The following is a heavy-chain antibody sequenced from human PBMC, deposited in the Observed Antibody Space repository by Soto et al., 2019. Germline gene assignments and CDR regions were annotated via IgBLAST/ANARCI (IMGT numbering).Heavy chain of an antibody. D-gene: IGHD1-26*01. CDR1: GLTFSNAW. Sequence: GGSLRLSCAASGLTFSNAWMSWVRQAPGKGLEWVGRIKSKTDGGTTDYAAPVKGRFTISRDDSKNTLYLQMNSLKTEDTAVYYCTTSRYSGSYWVDYWGQGTLVTVSS. J-gene: IGHJ4*02. CDR2: IKSKTDGGTT. CDR3: TTSRYSGSYWVDY. V-gene: IGHV3-15*01.